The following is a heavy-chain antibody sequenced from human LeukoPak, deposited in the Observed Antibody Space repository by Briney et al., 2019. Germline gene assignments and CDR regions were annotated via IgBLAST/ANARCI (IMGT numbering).Heavy chain of an antibody. CDR3: ATTSGYRNYYYYYIDV. V-gene: IGHV4-39*01. CDR1: GVSISNTVYY. Sequence: SETLSLTCTVSGVSISNTVYYWGWIRQAPGKGLEWIGTSFDGGNSYYNPSLKSRVTISVDGSKNQFSLTLASVTAADTAVYYCATTSGYRNYYYYYIDVWGKGTTVTVSS. J-gene: IGHJ6*03. D-gene: IGHD3-22*01. CDR2: SFDGGNS.